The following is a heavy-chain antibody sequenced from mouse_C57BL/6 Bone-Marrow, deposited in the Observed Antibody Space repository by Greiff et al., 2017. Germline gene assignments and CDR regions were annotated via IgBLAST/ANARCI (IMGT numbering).Heavy chain of an antibody. J-gene: IGHJ3*01. D-gene: IGHD2-3*01. Sequence: VQLQQPGTELVKPGASVKLSCKASGYTFTSYWMHWVKQRPGQGLEWIGNINPGNGGTNYNEKFKSKATLTVDKSSSTAYMQLSSLTSEDSAVYYCARDDGYRLAWFAYWGQGTLVTVSA. CDR2: INPGNGGT. CDR3: ARDDGYRLAWFAY. V-gene: IGHV1-53*01. CDR1: GYTFTSYW.